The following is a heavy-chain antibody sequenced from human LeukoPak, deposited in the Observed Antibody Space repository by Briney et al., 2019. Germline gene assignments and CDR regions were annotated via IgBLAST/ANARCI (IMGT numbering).Heavy chain of an antibody. V-gene: IGHV3-23*05. CDR2: INYSGTNM. CDR3: AKKASGRYYYFDS. Sequence: GGSLRLSCAASGFTFSNYAMSWVRQAPGKGLEWVSSINYSGTNMYYAASVRGRFTISRDDSKNTVYLQVNSLRAEDTALYYCAKKASGRYYYFDSWGQGTLVTISS. J-gene: IGHJ4*02. CDR1: GFTFSNYA. D-gene: IGHD3-10*01.